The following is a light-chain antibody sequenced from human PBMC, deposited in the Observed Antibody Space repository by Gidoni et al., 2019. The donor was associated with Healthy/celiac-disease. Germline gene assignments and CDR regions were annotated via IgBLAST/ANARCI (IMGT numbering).Light chain of an antibody. CDR1: PSVLYSSNNKNY. Sequence: DIVMTQSPDSLAVSLGERATINCKSSPSVLYSSNNKNYLAWYQQNPGQPPKLLLYWASTRESGVPDRFSGSGSGTDFSLTISSLQAEDVAVYYCQQYYSTRAFGQGTKVEIK. J-gene: IGKJ1*01. CDR3: QQYYSTRA. CDR2: WAS. V-gene: IGKV4-1*01.